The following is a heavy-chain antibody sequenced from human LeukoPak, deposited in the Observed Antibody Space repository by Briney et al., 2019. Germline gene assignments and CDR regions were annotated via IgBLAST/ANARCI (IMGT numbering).Heavy chain of an antibody. J-gene: IGHJ4*02. Sequence: GGSLRLSCAASGFTFSSYAMNWVRQAPGKGLEWVSGISGSGGSTYYADSVKGRFTISRDNSKNTLDLQMNSLRAEDTAVYYCAKSRFPSSGSAFDYWGQGTLVTVSS. V-gene: IGHV3-23*01. D-gene: IGHD2-21*01. CDR3: AKSRFPSSGSAFDY. CDR1: GFTFSSYA. CDR2: ISGSGGST.